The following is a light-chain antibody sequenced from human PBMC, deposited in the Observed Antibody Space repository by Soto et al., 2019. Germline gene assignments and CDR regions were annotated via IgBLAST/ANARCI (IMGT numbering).Light chain of an antibody. Sequence: DIQMTQSPSSLSASVGDRVTITCRASQSISSYLNWYQQKPGKAPKLLIYAASSLQSGVPSRLSASGSGTDFTLPIRSLQPEDFATYYCQQSYSTWTFGQGTKVDIK. CDR3: QQSYSTWT. CDR2: AAS. V-gene: IGKV1-39*01. J-gene: IGKJ1*01. CDR1: QSISSY.